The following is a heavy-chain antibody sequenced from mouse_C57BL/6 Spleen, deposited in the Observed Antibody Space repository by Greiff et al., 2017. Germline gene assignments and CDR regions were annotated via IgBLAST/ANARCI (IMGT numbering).Heavy chain of an antibody. CDR1: GYTFTDYY. CDR2: IYPGSGNT. CDR3: ARRGRGYAMDY. J-gene: IGHJ4*01. V-gene: IGHV1-76*01. Sequence: VQLVESGAELVRPGASVKLSCKASGYTFTDYYINWVKQRPGQGLEWIARIYPGSGNTYYNEKFKGKATLTAEKSSSTAYMQLSSLTSEDSAVYFCARRGRGYAMDYWGQGTSVTVSS.